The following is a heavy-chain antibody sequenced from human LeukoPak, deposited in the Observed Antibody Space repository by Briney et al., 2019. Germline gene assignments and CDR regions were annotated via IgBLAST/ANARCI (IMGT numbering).Heavy chain of an antibody. D-gene: IGHD3-3*01. Sequence: SETLSLTCTVSGGSISSYYWSWIRQPPGKGLEWIGYIYYSGSTYYNPSLKSRVTISVDTSKNQFSLKLSSVTAADTAVYYCAREGTYDFWSGYYGEWFDPWGQGTLVTVSS. CDR1: GGSISSYY. V-gene: IGHV4-59*01. CDR3: AREGTYDFWSGYYGEWFDP. CDR2: IYYSGST. J-gene: IGHJ5*02.